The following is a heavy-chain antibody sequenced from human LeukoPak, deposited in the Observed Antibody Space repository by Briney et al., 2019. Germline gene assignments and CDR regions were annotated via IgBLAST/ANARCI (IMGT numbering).Heavy chain of an antibody. CDR1: GFTFSSYS. CDR2: ISSSSTI. V-gene: IGHV3-48*02. D-gene: IGHD3-22*01. CDR3: ARDPPPWGYYYDREPFDY. J-gene: IGHJ4*02. Sequence: GGSLRLSCAASGFTFSSYSMNWVRQAPGKGLEWVSYISSSSTIYYADSVKGRFTISRDNAKNSLYLQMNSLRDEDTAVYYCARDPPPWGYYYDREPFDYWGQGTLVTVSS.